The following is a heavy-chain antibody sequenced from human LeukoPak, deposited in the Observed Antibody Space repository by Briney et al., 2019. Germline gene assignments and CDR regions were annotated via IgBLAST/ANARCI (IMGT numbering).Heavy chain of an antibody. CDR3: ARVRNYYYDSSGGAFDI. J-gene: IGHJ3*02. V-gene: IGHV4-59*01. Sequence: SETLSLTCSVSGGSISSYYWSWIRQPPGKGLEWIGYISYSGYTNYNPSLKSRVTISVDTSKNQFSVKLSSVTAADTAVYYCARVRNYYYDSSGGAFDIWGQGTMVTVSS. CDR2: ISYSGYT. D-gene: IGHD3-22*01. CDR1: GGSISSYY.